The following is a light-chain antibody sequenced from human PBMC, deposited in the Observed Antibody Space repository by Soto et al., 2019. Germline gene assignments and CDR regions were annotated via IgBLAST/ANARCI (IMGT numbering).Light chain of an antibody. CDR2: EVS. V-gene: IGLV2-14*01. CDR3: SSYTRSSTPCV. J-gene: IGLJ1*01. Sequence: QSVLTQPASVPGSPGQSITISCTGTSSDVGGYNYVSWYQQHPGKAPKLMIYEVSNRPSGVSNRFSGSKSGNTASLTISGLQAEDEADYYCSSYTRSSTPCVFGTGTKVTVL. CDR1: SSDVGGYNY.